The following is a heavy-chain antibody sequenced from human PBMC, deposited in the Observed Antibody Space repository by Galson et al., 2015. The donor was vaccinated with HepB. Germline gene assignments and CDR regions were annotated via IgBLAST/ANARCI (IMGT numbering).Heavy chain of an antibody. D-gene: IGHD3-10*01. CDR3: ARGAGGSGRY. Sequence: SLRLSCAASGFTFSSYAITWVRQAPGKGLEWVSVISASGSTTYYADSVKGRFTMSRDNSKNTLFLQMNSLRVEDTAVYYCARGAGGSGRYWGQGTLVTVSS. J-gene: IGHJ4*02. CDR1: GFTFSSYA. CDR2: ISASGSTT. V-gene: IGHV3-23*01.